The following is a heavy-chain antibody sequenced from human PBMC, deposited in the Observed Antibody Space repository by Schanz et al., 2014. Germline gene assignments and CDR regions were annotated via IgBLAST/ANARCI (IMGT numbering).Heavy chain of an antibody. V-gene: IGHV1-18*01. CDR1: GYTFTRSG. J-gene: IGHJ3*02. D-gene: IGHD6-13*01. CDR2: IGGSDGNT. Sequence: QVQLVQSGAEVKKPGASVKVSCKASGYTFTRSGISWVRQAPGQGLEWMGWIGGSDGNTNFAQKFQGRVTMTTDTSTSTVYMELRSLTSDDSAVYYCARNIIATARAYDIWGQGTMVTVSS. CDR3: ARNIIATARAYDI.